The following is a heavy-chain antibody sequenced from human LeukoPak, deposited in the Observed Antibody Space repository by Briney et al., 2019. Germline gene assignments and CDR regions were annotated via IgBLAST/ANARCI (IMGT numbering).Heavy chain of an antibody. V-gene: IGHV1-18*01. J-gene: IGHJ4*02. CDR3: ARFLYCSSTSCYFHFDY. D-gene: IGHD2-2*01. CDR2: ISAYNGNT. CDR1: GYTFTSYG. Sequence: GASVKVSCKASGYTFTSYGISWVRQAPGQGLEWMGWISAYNGNTNYAQKLQGRVIMTTDTSTSTAYMELRSLRSDDTAVYYCARFLYCSSTSCYFHFDYWGQGTLVTVSS.